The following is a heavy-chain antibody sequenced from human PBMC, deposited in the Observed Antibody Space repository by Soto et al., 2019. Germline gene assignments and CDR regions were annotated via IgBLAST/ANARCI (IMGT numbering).Heavy chain of an antibody. CDR1: GGPFNGFY. J-gene: IGHJ4*02. D-gene: IGHD6-19*01. CDR3: ARGFSSQGTPLAGTPGL. Sequence: SETLSLTCAVYGGPFNGFYWTWILQPPGTGLEWIGEIDHSGSANYNPSLESRFTISIDTSKKQFSLRLRSVTAADTAVYYCARGFSSQGTPLAGTPGLWGQGTLVTVSS. CDR2: IDHSGSA. V-gene: IGHV4-34*01.